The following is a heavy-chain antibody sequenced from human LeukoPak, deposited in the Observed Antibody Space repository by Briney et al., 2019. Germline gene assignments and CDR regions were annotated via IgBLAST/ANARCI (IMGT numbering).Heavy chain of an antibody. V-gene: IGHV1-24*01. J-gene: IGHJ4*02. D-gene: IGHD5-18*01. CDR1: GYTLTELS. CDR2: FDPEDGET. Sequence: ASVKVSCKVSGYTLTELSMHWVRQAPGKGLEWMGGFDPEDGETIYAQKFQGRVTMTEDTSTDTAYMELSSLRSEDTAVYYCATGLGYSYGSGHDYWGQGTLVTVSS. CDR3: ATGLGYSYGSGHDY.